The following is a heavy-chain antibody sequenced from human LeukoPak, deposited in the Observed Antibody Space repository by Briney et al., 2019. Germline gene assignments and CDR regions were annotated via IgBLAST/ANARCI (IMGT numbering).Heavy chain of an antibody. J-gene: IGHJ4*02. D-gene: IGHD1-26*01. Sequence: SQTLSLTCTVSGGSISSGGYFWSWIRQHPGKGLEWIGYIYDSGSTYYNPSLKSRVAISVDRSKNQFSLKLSSVTAADAAVYYCARLISAYYADYWGQGALVTVSS. CDR2: IYDSGST. CDR3: ARLISAYYADY. CDR1: GGSISSGGYF. V-gene: IGHV4-31*03.